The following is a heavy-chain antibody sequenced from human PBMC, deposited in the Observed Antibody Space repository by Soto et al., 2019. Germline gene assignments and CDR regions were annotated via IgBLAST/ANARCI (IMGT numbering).Heavy chain of an antibody. CDR3: TWKGADFDY. CDR1: GFTFSNAW. Sequence: VGSLRLSCAASGFTFSNAWMNWVRQAPGKGLEWVGRIKSKTHGGTTDYAAPVKGRFTISRDDSKNTLYLQMNSLKTEDTAVYYCTWKGADFDYWGQGTLVTVSS. CDR2: IKSKTHGGTT. J-gene: IGHJ4*02. D-gene: IGHD1-26*01. V-gene: IGHV3-15*07.